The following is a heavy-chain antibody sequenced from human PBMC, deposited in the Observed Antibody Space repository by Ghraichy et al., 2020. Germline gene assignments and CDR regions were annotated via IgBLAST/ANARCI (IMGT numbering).Heavy chain of an antibody. V-gene: IGHV4-59*01. CDR2: IYYSGST. CDR3: ARQYSSGWYRFDY. Sequence: SETLSLTCTVSGGSISSYYWSWIRQPPGKGLEWIGYIYYSGSTNYNPSLKSRVTISVDTSKNQFSLKLSSVTAADTAVYYCARQYSSGWYRFDYWGQGTLVTVSS. J-gene: IGHJ4*02. D-gene: IGHD6-19*01. CDR1: GGSISSYY.